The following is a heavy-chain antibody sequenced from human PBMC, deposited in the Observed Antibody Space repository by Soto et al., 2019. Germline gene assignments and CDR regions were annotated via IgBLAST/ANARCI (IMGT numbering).Heavy chain of an antibody. J-gene: IGHJ4*02. Sequence: SETLSLPCTVSGGSMNAHFWSWIRQSAGKGLEWIGHIYISGTTMYNPSLKSRVTMSVDPPKNQLSLKLTSVTAADTAVYYCAKGSWRGYCSDTSCYTINYWGQGALVTVSS. V-gene: IGHV4-4*07. CDR3: AKGSWRGYCSDTSCYTINY. CDR2: IYISGTT. D-gene: IGHD2-2*02. CDR1: GGSMNAHF.